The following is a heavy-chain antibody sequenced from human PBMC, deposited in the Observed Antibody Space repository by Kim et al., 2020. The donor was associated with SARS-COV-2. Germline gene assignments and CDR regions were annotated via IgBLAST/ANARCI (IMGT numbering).Heavy chain of an antibody. CDR3: AKGPSTVVTPADY. V-gene: IGHV3-23*01. Sequence: YAASVKGRFTISRDNSKNTLYLQMNSLRAEDTALYYCAKGPSTVVTPADYWGQGTLVTVSS. J-gene: IGHJ4*02. D-gene: IGHD4-17*01.